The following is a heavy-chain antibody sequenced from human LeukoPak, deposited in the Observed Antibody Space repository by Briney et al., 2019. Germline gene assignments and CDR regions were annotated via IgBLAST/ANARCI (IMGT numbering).Heavy chain of an antibody. D-gene: IGHD2-21*02. CDR3: ARFAYCGGHCWYYFDY. V-gene: IGHV4-30-2*01. CDR1: GGSISSGGYS. CDR2: IYHSGST. Sequence: PSQTLSLTCAVSGGSISSGGYSWSWIGQPPGKGLEWIGYIYHSGSTYYNPSLKSRVTISVDRSKNQFSLKLSSVTAADTAVYYCARFAYCGGHCWYYFDYWGQGSLVTVSS. J-gene: IGHJ4*02.